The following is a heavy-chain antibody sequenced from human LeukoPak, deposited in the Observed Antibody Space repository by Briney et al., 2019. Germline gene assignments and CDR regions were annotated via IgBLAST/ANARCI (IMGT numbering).Heavy chain of an antibody. V-gene: IGHV3-30*02. CDR2: IRYDGSNK. D-gene: IGHD6-19*01. CDR1: GFTFSSYG. CDR3: AKRAIAVAATGYCYYMDV. Sequence: GGSLRLSCAASGFTFSSYGMHWVRQAPGKGLEWVAFIRYDGSNKYYADSVKGRFTISRDNSKNTLYLQMNSLRAEDTAVYYCAKRAIAVAATGYCYYMDVWGKGTTVTISS. J-gene: IGHJ6*03.